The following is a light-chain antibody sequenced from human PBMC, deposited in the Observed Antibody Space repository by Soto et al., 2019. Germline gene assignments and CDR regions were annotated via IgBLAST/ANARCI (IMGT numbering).Light chain of an antibody. V-gene: IGLV2-14*01. Sequence: QAASVSGSPGQSITISCTGTSSDVGGYNYVSWYQQHPGKAPKLMIFGVSNRPSGVSNRFSGSKSGNTASLTISGLQAEDEADYYCTSYTSSTTLRVFGGGTKLTVL. J-gene: IGLJ3*02. CDR1: SSDVGGYNY. CDR2: GVS. CDR3: TSYTSSTTLRV.